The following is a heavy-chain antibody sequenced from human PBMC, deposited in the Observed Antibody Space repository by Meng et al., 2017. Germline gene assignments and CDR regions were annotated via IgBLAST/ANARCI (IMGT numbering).Heavy chain of an antibody. CDR2: ISYDGSNK. CDR1: GFTFSSYA. D-gene: IGHD3-22*01. Sequence: GGPLRLSCAAPGFTFSSYAVRWVRQVPGKGLEWVAVISYDGSNKYYADPVKGRFTISRDNSKNTMYLQMNNLRTEDTAVYYCAREDGADYYDCSGSPKRGMDVWGQGTTVTVSS. J-gene: IGHJ6*02. V-gene: IGHV3-30*16. CDR3: AREDGADYYDCSGSPKRGMDV.